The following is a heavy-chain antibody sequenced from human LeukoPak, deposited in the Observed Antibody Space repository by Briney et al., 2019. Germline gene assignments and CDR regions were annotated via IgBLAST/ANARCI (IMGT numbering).Heavy chain of an antibody. D-gene: IGHD3-22*01. V-gene: IGHV3-30*02. CDR1: GFTFSSYG. Sequence: GGSLRLSCAASGFTFSSYGMHWVRQASGKGLEWVAFIRSDGSNKYYADSVKGRFTISRDNSKNTLYLQMNSLRAEDTAVYYCAKSGYYPFDYWGQGTLVTVSS. CDR2: IRSDGSNK. J-gene: IGHJ4*02. CDR3: AKSGYYPFDY.